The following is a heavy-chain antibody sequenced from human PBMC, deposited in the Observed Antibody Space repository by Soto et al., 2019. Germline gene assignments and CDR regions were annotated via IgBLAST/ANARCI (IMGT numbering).Heavy chain of an antibody. D-gene: IGHD3-10*01. Sequence: QVQLQESGPGLVKPSQTLSLTCTVSGGSISSGGYFWSWIRQHPGKGLEWIGDINYSGSTYSNPSTKSRVTISVETSKTHFPLKLSSVTAAATAVYYCARDILLWFGELPPRAHDAFDIWGQGTMVTVSS. CDR3: ARDILLWFGELPPRAHDAFDI. J-gene: IGHJ3*02. V-gene: IGHV4-31*03. CDR1: GGSISSGGYF. CDR2: INYSGST.